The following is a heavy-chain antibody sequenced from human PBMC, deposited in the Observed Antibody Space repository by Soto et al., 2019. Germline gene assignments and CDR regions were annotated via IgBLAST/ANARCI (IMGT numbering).Heavy chain of an antibody. D-gene: IGHD3-10*01. Sequence: EVQLLESGGGLVQPGGSLRLSCAAAGFTVNNHAMHWVRQAPGEGLEWVSGCAGEFINTRYADSVRGRFTISRDTSKNTLSLQMDSLRVADTAIYYCVKEGRLAVGGLALWGQGALVTVSS. J-gene: IGHJ1*01. CDR3: VKEGRLAVGGLAL. CDR2: CAGEFINT. V-gene: IGHV3-23*01. CDR1: GFTVNNHA.